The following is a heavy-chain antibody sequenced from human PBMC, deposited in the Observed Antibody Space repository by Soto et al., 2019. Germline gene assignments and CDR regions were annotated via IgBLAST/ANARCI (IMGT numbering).Heavy chain of an antibody. J-gene: IGHJ4*02. CDR3: ARGRSGGGSCYDY. CDR2: INHSGST. D-gene: IGHD2-15*01. CDR1: GGSFSGYY. Sequence: QVQLQQWGAGLLKPSETLSLTCAVYGGSFSGYYWSWIRQPPGKGLAWIGEINHSGSTNYNPSLKSRVTISVDTSKNQFSLKLSSVTAADTAVYYCARGRSGGGSCYDYWGQGTLVTVSS. V-gene: IGHV4-34*01.